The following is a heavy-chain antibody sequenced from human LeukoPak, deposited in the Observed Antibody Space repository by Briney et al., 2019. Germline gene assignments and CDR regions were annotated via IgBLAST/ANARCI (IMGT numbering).Heavy chain of an antibody. CDR1: GGSISSGGYS. V-gene: IGHV4-30-2*01. D-gene: IGHD4-17*01. CDR3: ARSRAGGYGDYDYYFDY. CDR2: IYHSGST. Sequence: SETLSLTCAVSGGSISSGGYSWSWIRQPPGKGLEWIGYIYHSGSTYYNPSLKSRVTISVDRSKNQFSLKLSSVTAADTAVYYCARSRAGGYGDYDYYFDYWGQGTLVTVSS. J-gene: IGHJ4*02.